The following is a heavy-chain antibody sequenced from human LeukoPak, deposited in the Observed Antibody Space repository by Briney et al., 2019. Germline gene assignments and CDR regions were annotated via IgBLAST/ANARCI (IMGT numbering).Heavy chain of an antibody. D-gene: IGHD1-26*01. CDR3: ARVGGSNYYYYGLDV. CDR2: IYCSGST. V-gene: IGHV4-59*01. J-gene: IGHJ6*02. CDR1: GGSISSYY. Sequence: SETLSLTCTVSGGSISSYYWSWIRQPPGKGLEWIGYIYCSGSTNYSPSLKSRVTISVDTPKNQFSLKLSSVTAADTAVYYCARVGGSNYYYYGLDVWGQGTTVTVSS.